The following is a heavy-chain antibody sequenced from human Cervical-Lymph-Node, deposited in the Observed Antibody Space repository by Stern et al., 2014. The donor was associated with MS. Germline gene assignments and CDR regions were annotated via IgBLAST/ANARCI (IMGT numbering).Heavy chain of an antibody. Sequence: MQLVESGGGLVQPGGSLRLSCAASGFIFSDYYMDWVRQAPGKGLEWVGRTRNKANKYTTQSAASVKGRFSISRDDSKNSLYLQMNSLKTEDTAVYYCARGPQNTIFGVLPLEYYFDFWGQGALVTVSS. CDR3: ARGPQNTIFGVLPLEYYFDF. CDR2: TRNKANKYTT. D-gene: IGHD3-3*01. CDR1: GFIFSDYY. J-gene: IGHJ4*02. V-gene: IGHV3-72*01.